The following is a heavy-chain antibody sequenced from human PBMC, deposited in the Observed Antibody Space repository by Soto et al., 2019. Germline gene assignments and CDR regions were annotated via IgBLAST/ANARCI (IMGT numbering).Heavy chain of an antibody. CDR1: GFTFTHYR. CDR2: INSDGARI. CDR3: ARADDCNYVQDF. J-gene: IGHJ4*02. V-gene: IGHV3-74*03. Sequence: EVQLVESGGGFVQPGGSLRLSCAASGFTFTHYRIHWVRQPPGKGLEWVGRINSDGARIEYGDSVKGRFTISRDNAHNMVFLQMNSLTDEDSGVYFCARADDCNYVQDFWGQGTLVTVSS. D-gene: IGHD2-21*02.